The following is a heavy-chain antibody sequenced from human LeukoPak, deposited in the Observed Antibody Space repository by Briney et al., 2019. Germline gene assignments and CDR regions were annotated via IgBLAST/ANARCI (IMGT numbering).Heavy chain of an antibody. V-gene: IGHV1-69*04. J-gene: IGHJ4*02. CDR3: ARASDHYDTSGFYPLY. Sequence: ASVKVSCKASGGTFSNYAINWVRQAPGQGVEWMGRIIPVLDVTNYAQNFQGRVTITADKSTSTAYLELSSLRSEDTAVYYCARASDHYDTSGFYPLYWGQGTLVTVSS. CDR1: GGTFSNYA. D-gene: IGHD3-22*01. CDR2: IIPVLDVT.